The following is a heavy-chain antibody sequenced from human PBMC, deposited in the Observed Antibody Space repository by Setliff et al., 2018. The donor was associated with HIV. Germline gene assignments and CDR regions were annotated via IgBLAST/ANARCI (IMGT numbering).Heavy chain of an antibody. D-gene: IGHD5-18*01. CDR3: ARGAYRDGYDY. Sequence: PSETLSLTCSVSGASISSYYWSWIRQPPGKGLEWIGYVDYNGRTDYNPSLKSRVTISLDTSKNQVSLKLSSVAAADTAVYHCARGAYRDGYDYWGQGTRGTVSS. CDR2: VDYNGRT. J-gene: IGHJ4*02. V-gene: IGHV4-59*01. CDR1: GASISSYY.